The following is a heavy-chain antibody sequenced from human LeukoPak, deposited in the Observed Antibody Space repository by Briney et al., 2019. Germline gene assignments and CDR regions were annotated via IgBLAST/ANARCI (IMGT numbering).Heavy chain of an antibody. CDR1: GYIFDDYG. J-gene: IGHJ1*01. Sequence: PGGSLRLSCAGSGYIFDDYGMRWVRQAPGKCLECVAGINWNGVRTGYAASVTGRCTIARDNAKSGIYMEMNSLRVEDTAFYYCVRLGRDGYTYGAAYWGQGALVTVSS. D-gene: IGHD5-24*01. CDR3: VRLGRDGYTYGAAY. CDR2: INWNGVRT. V-gene: IGHV3-20*04.